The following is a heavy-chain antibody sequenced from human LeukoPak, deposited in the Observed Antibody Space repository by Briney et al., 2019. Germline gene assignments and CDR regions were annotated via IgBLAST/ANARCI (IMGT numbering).Heavy chain of an antibody. Sequence: GGSLRLYCASTEFTFSSYGMHWIRQAPGTGLEWVAVIRYDGSNKYYADSVKGRFTISRDNSKNTLYLQMNSLRAEDTAVYYCARDLDYWGQGTLVTVSS. CDR1: EFTFSSYG. J-gene: IGHJ4*02. CDR2: IRYDGSNK. V-gene: IGHV3-33*01. CDR3: ARDLDY.